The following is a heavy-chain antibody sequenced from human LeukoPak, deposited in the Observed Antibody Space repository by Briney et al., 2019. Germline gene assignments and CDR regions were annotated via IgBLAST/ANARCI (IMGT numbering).Heavy chain of an antibody. D-gene: IGHD3-10*01. V-gene: IGHV1-24*01. CDR2: IIPLFGTT. Sequence: GASVKVSCKVSGYTLTELSMHWVRQAPGKGLEWMGRIIPLFGTTTYAQKFQGRVTITADKSTSTAYMELNSLTSEDTAVYYCAGRVTMVSGFDPWGQGTLVAVSS. J-gene: IGHJ5*02. CDR1: GYTLTELS. CDR3: AGRVTMVSGFDP.